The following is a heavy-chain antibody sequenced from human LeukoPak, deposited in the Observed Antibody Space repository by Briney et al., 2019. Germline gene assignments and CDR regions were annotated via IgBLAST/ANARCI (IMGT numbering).Heavy chain of an antibody. CDR1: GFTFSSYS. J-gene: IGHJ4*02. D-gene: IGHD6-13*01. V-gene: IGHV3-21*01. Sequence: GGSLTLSCAASGFTFSSYSMNWVRQAPGKGLEWVSSISSSSSYIYYADSVKGRFTISRDNAKNSLYLQMNSLRAEDTAVYYCASSGIGSSNWYGNWRWGKGTLVTVSS. CDR2: ISSSSSYI. CDR3: ASSGIGSSNWYGNWR.